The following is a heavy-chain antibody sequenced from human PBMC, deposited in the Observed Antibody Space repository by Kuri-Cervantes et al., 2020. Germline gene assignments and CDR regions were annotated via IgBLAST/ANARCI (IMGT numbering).Heavy chain of an antibody. CDR3: ARDSLSGSSGWYGGPSWFDP. V-gene: IGHV4-4*02. Sequence: SETLSLTCAVSGGSISSSNWRSWVRQPPGKGLEWIGEIYHSGGTNYNPSLKSRVTISVDTSKNQFSLKLSSATAADTAVYYCARDSLSGSSGWYGGPSWFDPWGQGTLVTVSS. D-gene: IGHD6-19*01. CDR1: GGSISSSNW. J-gene: IGHJ5*02. CDR2: IYHSGGT.